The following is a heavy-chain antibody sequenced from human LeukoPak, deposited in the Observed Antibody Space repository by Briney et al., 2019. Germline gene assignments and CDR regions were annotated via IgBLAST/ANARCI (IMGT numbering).Heavy chain of an antibody. CDR1: GDSVSSNSAA. V-gene: IGHV6-1*01. CDR2: TYYRKKWNK. D-gene: IGHD3-10*01. J-gene: IGHJ4*02. Sequence: SQTLSLTCAISGDSVSSNSAAWNWIRQSPSRGLEWPGRTYYRKKWNKDYAVSVKSQITIKRDTSKNQISLHLNSFTPQDTAVYYCTRCSYGYSDYLGQGTLVSVCS. CDR3: TRCSYGYSDY.